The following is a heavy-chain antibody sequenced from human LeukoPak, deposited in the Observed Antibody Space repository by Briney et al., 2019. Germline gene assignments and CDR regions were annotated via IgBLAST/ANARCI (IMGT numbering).Heavy chain of an antibody. Sequence: GGSLRLSCAASGFTVSTNYMSWVRQPAGKGLEWLSVIYTGGTTFYADSVKGRFTISRDNSKNTLYLQMNSLRADDTAVYYCTKLKGWYGEGYCDHWGQGTLGTVSS. CDR3: TKLKGWYGEGYCDH. V-gene: IGHV3-53*01. CDR2: IYTGGTT. D-gene: IGHD3-10*01. J-gene: IGHJ4*02. CDR1: GFTVSTNY.